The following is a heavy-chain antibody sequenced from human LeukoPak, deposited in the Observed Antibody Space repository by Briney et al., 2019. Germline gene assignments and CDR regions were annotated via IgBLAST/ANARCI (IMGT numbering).Heavy chain of an antibody. D-gene: IGHD3-22*01. J-gene: IGHJ6*03. CDR3: ARSSEGRYYYDSSGFSYYYYYMDV. V-gene: IGHV4-59*02. CDR1: GGAVNSYY. Sequence: NPSETLSLTCTVSGGAVNSYYWSWIRQPPGKGLEWIGYIYYSGSTNYNPSLKSRVTISVDTSKNQFSLKPSSVTAADTAVYYCARSSEGRYYYDSSGFSYYYYYMDVWGKGTTVTISS. CDR2: IYYSGST.